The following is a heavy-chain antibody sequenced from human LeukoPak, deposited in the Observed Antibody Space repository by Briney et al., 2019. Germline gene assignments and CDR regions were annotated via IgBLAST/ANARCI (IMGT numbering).Heavy chain of an antibody. CDR2: IYYSGST. J-gene: IGHJ5*02. V-gene: IGHV4-39*07. CDR3: ARADEGATRFRHWFDP. D-gene: IGHD1-26*01. CDR1: GDSISSSSYY. Sequence: SETLSLTCTVSGDSISSSSYYWGWIRQPPGKGLEWIGSIYYSGSTYYNPSLKSRVTISVDTSKNQFSLKLSSVTAADTAVYYCARADEGATRFRHWFDPWGQGTLVTVSS.